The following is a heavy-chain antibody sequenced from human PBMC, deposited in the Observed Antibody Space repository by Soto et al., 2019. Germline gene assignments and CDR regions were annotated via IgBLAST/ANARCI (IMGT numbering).Heavy chain of an antibody. J-gene: IGHJ5*01. CDR3: SRVKSGYDVAS. Sequence: QVQLVQSGAEVKKPGASVKVSCKASGYTFTSYGINWLRQAPGQGLEWMGWISAYNGNTHYAQKLQGRVTMTTATSTSTAYMELRSLRSEDTAVDECSRVKSGYDVASGGQGTLGTVAS. V-gene: IGHV1-18*01. CDR2: ISAYNGNT. CDR1: GYTFTSYG. D-gene: IGHD5-12*01.